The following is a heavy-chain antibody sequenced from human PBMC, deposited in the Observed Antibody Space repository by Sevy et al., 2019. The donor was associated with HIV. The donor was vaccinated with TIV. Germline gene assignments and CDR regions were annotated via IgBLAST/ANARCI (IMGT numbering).Heavy chain of an antibody. CDR2: INHSGNT. CDR1: GGSFTDYF. V-gene: IGHV4-34*01. Sequence: SETLSLTCAVYGGSFTDYFWTWIRQPPGKGLEWIGDINHSGNTNYSPSLKSRVTISVDTTNNQFALRLSSLTAADTALYYYARLYSPYFYENEDVWRQGTMVTVSS. J-gene: IGHJ3*01. D-gene: IGHD2-15*01. CDR3: ARLYSPYFYENEDV.